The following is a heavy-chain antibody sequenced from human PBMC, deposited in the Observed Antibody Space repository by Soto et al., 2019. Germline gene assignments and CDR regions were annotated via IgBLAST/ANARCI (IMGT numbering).Heavy chain of an antibody. V-gene: IGHV1-18*04. CDR2: ISAYNGNT. D-gene: IGHD6-19*01. J-gene: IGHJ5*02. CDR1: GYTFTSYG. Sequence: ASVKVSCKASGYTFTSYGISWVRQAPGQGLEWMGWISAYNGNTNYAQKLQGRVTMTTDTSTSTAYMELRSLRSDDTAVYYCARDLPQVYSGGWYGENWFDPWGQGTLVTVSS. CDR3: ARDLPQVYSGGWYGENWFDP.